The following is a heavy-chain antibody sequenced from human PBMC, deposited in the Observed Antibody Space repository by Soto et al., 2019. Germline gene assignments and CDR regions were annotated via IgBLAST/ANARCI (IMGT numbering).Heavy chain of an antibody. Sequence: EVQLVESGGDLVQPGGSLRLSCAASGFTFSSHWMSWVRQAPGKGLEWVANIKPDGSERYYVDSVKGRFTISRDNAKNSLYLQMNGLRAEDTAVYYCARDWPDMTTTGIDYWGQGTLVTVSS. CDR3: ARDWPDMTTTGIDY. CDR2: IKPDGSER. D-gene: IGHD4-4*01. CDR1: GFTFSSHW. J-gene: IGHJ4*02. V-gene: IGHV3-7*01.